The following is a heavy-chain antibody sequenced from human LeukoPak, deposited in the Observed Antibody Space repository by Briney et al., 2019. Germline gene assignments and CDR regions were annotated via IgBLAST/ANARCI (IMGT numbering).Heavy chain of an antibody. Sequence: ASVKVSCKASGYTFTSYGISWVRQAPGQGLEWMGWISAYNGNTNYAQKLQGRVTMTTDTSTSTAYMELRSLRSDDTAVYYCARDPNRDSSGYYRKGNWFDPWGQGTLVTVSS. CDR2: ISAYNGNT. CDR3: ARDPNRDSSGYYRKGNWFDP. J-gene: IGHJ5*02. CDR1: GYTFTSYG. D-gene: IGHD3-22*01. V-gene: IGHV1-18*01.